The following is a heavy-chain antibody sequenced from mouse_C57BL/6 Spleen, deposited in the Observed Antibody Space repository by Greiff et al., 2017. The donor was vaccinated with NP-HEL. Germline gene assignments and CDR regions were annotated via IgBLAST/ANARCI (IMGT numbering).Heavy chain of an antibody. CDR1: GYSITSGYD. V-gene: IGHV3-1*01. D-gene: IGHD3-2*02. Sequence: EVQLQESGPGMVKPSQSLSLTCTVTGYSITSGYDWHWIRHFPGNKLEWMGYISYSGSTNYNPSLKSRISITHDTSKNHFFLKLNSVTTEDTATYYCASGSGYVRFAYWGQGTLVTVSA. CDR2: ISYSGST. CDR3: ASGSGYVRFAY. J-gene: IGHJ3*01.